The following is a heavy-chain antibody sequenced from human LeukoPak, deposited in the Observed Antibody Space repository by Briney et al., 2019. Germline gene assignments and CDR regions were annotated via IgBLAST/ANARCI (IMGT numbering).Heavy chain of an antibody. D-gene: IGHD3-22*01. Sequence: SETLSLTCTVSGGSISSYYWSWIRQPPGKGLEWIGYIYYSGSTNYNPSLKSRVTISVDTSKNQFSLKLSSVTAADTAVYYCARDGLYYDSSGYYYGGWFDPWGRGTLVTVSS. J-gene: IGHJ5*02. CDR3: ARDGLYYDSSGYYYGGWFDP. V-gene: IGHV4-59*01. CDR1: GGSISSYY. CDR2: IYYSGST.